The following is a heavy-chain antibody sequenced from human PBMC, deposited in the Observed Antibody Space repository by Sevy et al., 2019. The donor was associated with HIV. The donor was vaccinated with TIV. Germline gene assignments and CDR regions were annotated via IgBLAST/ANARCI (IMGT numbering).Heavy chain of an antibody. D-gene: IGHD5-18*01. CDR2: VYYTGST. CDR1: GDSMSSTTYF. Sequence: SETLSLTCTVSGDSMSSTTYFWAWIRQPPGKGLEWIGSVYYTGSTYYSPSLQSRVTISVDTSKSQFSLRLSSVTAPDTAVYYCASGYSSGYNFDFWGQGSLVTVSS. V-gene: IGHV4-39*01. J-gene: IGHJ4*02. CDR3: ASGYSSGYNFDF.